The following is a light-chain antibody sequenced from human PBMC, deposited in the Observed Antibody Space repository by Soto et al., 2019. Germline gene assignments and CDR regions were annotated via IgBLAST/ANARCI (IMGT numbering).Light chain of an antibody. CDR3: GTWDSSLSAYV. CDR2: DNN. CDR1: SSNIANNY. Sequence: QSVLTQPPSVSAAPGQKVTISCSGSSSNIANNYVSWYQQLPGTAPKRLIYDNNKRPSGIPDRFSGSKSGTSATLGISGLQTGDEADYYCGTWDSSLSAYVFGTGTKVPS. J-gene: IGLJ1*01. V-gene: IGLV1-51*01.